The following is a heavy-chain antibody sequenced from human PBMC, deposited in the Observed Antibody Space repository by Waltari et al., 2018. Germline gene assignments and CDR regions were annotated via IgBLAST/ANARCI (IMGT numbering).Heavy chain of an antibody. J-gene: IGHJ6*02. D-gene: IGHD5-18*01. V-gene: IGHV3-33*01. Sequence: QVQLVESGGGVVQPGRSLRLSCAASGFTFSSYGMHWVRQAPGKGLEWVAVIWYDGSNKYYADSVKGRFTISRDNSKNTLYLQMNSLRAEDTAVYYCARNVDTAMEDYYYYGMDVWGQGTTVTVSS. CDR2: IWYDGSNK. CDR1: GFTFSSYG. CDR3: ARNVDTAMEDYYYYGMDV.